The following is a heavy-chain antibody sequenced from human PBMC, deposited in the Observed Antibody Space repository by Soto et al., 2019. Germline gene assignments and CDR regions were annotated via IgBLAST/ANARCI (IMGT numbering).Heavy chain of an antibody. J-gene: IGHJ4*02. CDR2: IYHSGST. V-gene: IGHV4-4*02. D-gene: IGHD2-8*02. Sequence: SETLSLTCAVSGDSISSGGFSWSWVRQPPGKGLEWIGEIYHSGSTNYNPSLKSRVIISVDTSKNQFSLRLSSVTAADTAVYYCARDKITGLFDYWGQGTLVTVSS. CDR1: GDSISSGGFS. CDR3: ARDKITGLFDY.